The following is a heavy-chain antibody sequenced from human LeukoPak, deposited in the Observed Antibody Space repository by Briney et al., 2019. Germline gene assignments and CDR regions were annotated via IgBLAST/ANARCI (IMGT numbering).Heavy chain of an antibody. V-gene: IGHV1-18*01. D-gene: IGHD3-16*02. CDR2: ISGYNGNT. J-gene: IGHJ4*02. CDR3: ARDMTTFGGVMVSDS. CDR1: GYTFTSYG. Sequence: GASVKVSCKASGYTFTSYGISWVRQAPGQGLEWMGWISGYNGNTKDVQKFQGGVTMTTDTSTNTAYMELRSLRSDDTAVYYCARDMTTFGGVMVSDSWGQGTLVSVSS.